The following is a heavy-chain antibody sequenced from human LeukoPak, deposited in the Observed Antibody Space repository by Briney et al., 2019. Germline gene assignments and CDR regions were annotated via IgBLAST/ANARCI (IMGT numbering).Heavy chain of an antibody. CDR3: ARGLYYYDSSGYSRPRSNFGY. J-gene: IGHJ4*02. Sequence: ASVKVSCKASGYTFTSYGISWVRQAPGQGLEWMGWISAYNGNTNYAQKLQGRVTMTTDTSTSTAYMELSSLRSEDTAVYYCARGLYYYDSSGYSRPRSNFGYWGQGTLVTVSS. CDR1: GYTFTSYG. D-gene: IGHD3-22*01. CDR2: ISAYNGNT. V-gene: IGHV1-18*01.